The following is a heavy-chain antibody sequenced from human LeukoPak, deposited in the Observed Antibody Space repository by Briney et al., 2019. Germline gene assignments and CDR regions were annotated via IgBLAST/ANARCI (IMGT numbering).Heavy chain of an antibody. D-gene: IGHD2/OR15-2a*01. CDR1: GGSFSGYY. CDR2: INHSGST. J-gene: IGHJ4*02. V-gene: IGHV4-34*01. CDR3: ARGHRTTSFDY. Sequence: SETPSLTCAVYGGSFSGYYWSWIRQPPGKGLEWIGEINHSGSTNYNPSLKSRVTISVDTSKNQFSLKLSSVTAADTAVYYCARGHRTTSFDYWGQGTLVTVSS.